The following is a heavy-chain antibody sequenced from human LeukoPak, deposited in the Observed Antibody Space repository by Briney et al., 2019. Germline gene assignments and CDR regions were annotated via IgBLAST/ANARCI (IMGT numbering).Heavy chain of an antibody. V-gene: IGHV1-46*01. CDR2: INPSGGST. CDR3: ARVPGGSYYPYYFDY. D-gene: IGHD1-26*01. CDR1: GYTFTSYY. Sequence: ASVKVSCKASGYTFTSYYMHWVRQAPGQGLEWMGIINPSGGSTSYAQKFQGRVTMTRDTSTSTVYMELSSLRSEDTAVYCCARVPGGSYYPYYFDYWGQGTLVTVSS. J-gene: IGHJ4*02.